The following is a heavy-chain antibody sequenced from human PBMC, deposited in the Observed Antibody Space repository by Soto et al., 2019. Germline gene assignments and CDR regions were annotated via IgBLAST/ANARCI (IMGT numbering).Heavy chain of an antibody. J-gene: IGHJ4*02. D-gene: IGHD2-15*01. CDR3: ARGGSWGPDF. Sequence: EVQLVESGGDLVQPGGSLRLSCAASGFTFSDFWMSWVRQAPGKGLDWVANIKHDGGEKYYVDSVEGRFTISRDNTKDSLYLQLNSLRAEDTAVYYCARGGSWGPDFWGQGTLVTVSS. CDR1: GFTFSDFW. CDR2: IKHDGGEK. V-gene: IGHV3-7*01.